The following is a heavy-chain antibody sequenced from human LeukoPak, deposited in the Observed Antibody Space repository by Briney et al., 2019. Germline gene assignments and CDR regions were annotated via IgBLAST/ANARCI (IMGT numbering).Heavy chain of an antibody. J-gene: IGHJ5*02. Sequence: PSETLSLTCTVSGVSITGISYYWGWIRQPPGKGLEWIGSIYYSGSASYNPSLKSRVTISVDTSKNHFSLELKSLTVADTAVYYCANGAKFDPWGPGTLVTVSS. D-gene: IGHD5-24*01. CDR3: ANGAKFDP. CDR2: IYYSGSA. CDR1: GVSITGISYY. V-gene: IGHV4-39*02.